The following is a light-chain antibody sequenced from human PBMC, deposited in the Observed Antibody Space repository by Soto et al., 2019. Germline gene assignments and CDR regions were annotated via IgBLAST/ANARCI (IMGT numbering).Light chain of an antibody. Sequence: XIPMTQSPSSMSAYVGDIVTITCRASQTIGTYLNWYQQKPGKAHRLLMYAAYSLQSGVKSRFSGSGSGTDFTLTIRSMQPEEFATYYCKKSYSTHQKVGQGHQVEI. CDR1: QTIGTY. CDR2: AAY. J-gene: IGKJ1*01. V-gene: IGKV1-39*01. CDR3: KKSYSTHQK.